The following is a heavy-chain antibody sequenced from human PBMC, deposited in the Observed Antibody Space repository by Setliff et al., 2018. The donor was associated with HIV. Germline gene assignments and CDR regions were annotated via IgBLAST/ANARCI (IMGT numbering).Heavy chain of an antibody. J-gene: IGHJ4*02. CDR2: VDPDDGET. D-gene: IGHD3-16*02. Sequence: ASVKVSCKASEYTFVDYYMHWVQQAPGKGLEWMGRVDPDDGETIYAEKFQDRLTITADASTDTTYMELSSLRSEDTAAYYCVIVPLYENVYDNIWGSYRPLDYWGQGTLVTVSS. V-gene: IGHV1-69-2*01. CDR1: EYTFVDYY. CDR3: VIVPLYENVYDNIWGSYRPLDY.